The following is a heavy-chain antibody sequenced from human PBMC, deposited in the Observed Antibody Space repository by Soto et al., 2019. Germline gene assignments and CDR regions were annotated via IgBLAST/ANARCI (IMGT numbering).Heavy chain of an antibody. Sequence: ASVKVSCKASGGTFSSYSISWVREAPGQGLEWMGRIIPILGIANYAQKFQGRVTIAADKSTSTAYMELSSLRSEDTAVYYCASGYYDFWSGYYRSDFDYWGQGTLVTVSS. V-gene: IGHV1-69*02. CDR3: ASGYYDFWSGYYRSDFDY. CDR2: IIPILGIA. J-gene: IGHJ4*02. D-gene: IGHD3-3*01. CDR1: GGTFSSYS.